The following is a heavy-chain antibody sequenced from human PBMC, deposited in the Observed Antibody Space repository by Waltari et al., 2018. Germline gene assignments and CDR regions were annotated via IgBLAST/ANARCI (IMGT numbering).Heavy chain of an antibody. V-gene: IGHV3-30*07. J-gene: IGHJ6*03. Sequence: QVQLVESGGGVIQPGRSLRLSCAVSGFTFVSDAMNWVRRAPGKGLKCLKLISEDGRNKNYADSVKGRFTISRDDSKNTLYLQMNSLRTEDTALYYCAKGRGGAYDRYYMDVWGKGTTVTVSS. CDR2: ISEDGRNK. CDR1: GFTFVSDA. CDR3: AKGRGGAYDRYYMDV. D-gene: IGHD5-12*01.